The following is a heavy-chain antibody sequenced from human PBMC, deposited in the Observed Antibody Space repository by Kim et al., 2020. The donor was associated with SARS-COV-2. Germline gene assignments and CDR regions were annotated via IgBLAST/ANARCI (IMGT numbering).Heavy chain of an antibody. CDR2: INAGNGNT. J-gene: IGHJ4*02. CDR1: GYTFTSYA. Sequence: ASVKVSCKVSGYTFTSYAMHWVRQAPGQRLEWMGWINAGNGNTKYSQKFQGRVTITRDTSASTAYMELSSLRSEDTAVYYCARGYYGSGPPYFDYWGQGTLVTVSS. D-gene: IGHD3-10*01. CDR3: ARGYYGSGPPYFDY. V-gene: IGHV1-3*01.